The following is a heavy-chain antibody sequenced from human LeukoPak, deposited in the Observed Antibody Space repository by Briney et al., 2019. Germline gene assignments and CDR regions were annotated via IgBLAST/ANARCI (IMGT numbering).Heavy chain of an antibody. Sequence: PSETLSLTCTVSGYSISSGYYWGWIRQPPGKGLEWIGSIYHSGSTYYNPSLKSRVTISVDTSKNQFSLKLSSVTAADTAVYYCARVTTEHDYWGQGTLVTVSS. V-gene: IGHV4-38-2*02. D-gene: IGHD4-11*01. J-gene: IGHJ4*02. CDR2: IYHSGST. CDR3: ARVTTEHDY. CDR1: GYSISSGYY.